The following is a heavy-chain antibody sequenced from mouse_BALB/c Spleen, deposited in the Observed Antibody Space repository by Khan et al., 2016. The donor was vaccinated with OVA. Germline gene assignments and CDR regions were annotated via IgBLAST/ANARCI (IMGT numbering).Heavy chain of an antibody. CDR1: GYTFTSYW. V-gene: IGHV1S81*02. D-gene: IGHD1-1*01. CDR3: ARIKKIVATYFDY. CDR2: TNPTNGRT. Sequence: QVQLQQHGAELVKAGASVKMSCKASGYTFTSYWMHWVKQRLGQGLEWFAETNPTNGRTYYNEKFKSKATLTVDKSSSTAYMLLSGPTVEDSAFYYGARIKKIVATYFDYWGQGTTLTVSS. J-gene: IGHJ2*01.